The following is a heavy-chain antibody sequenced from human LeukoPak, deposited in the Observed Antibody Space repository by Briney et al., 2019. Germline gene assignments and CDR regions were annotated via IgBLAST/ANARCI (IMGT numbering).Heavy chain of an antibody. J-gene: IGHJ4*02. CDR2: IYYSGST. Sequence: SETLSLTCTVSGGSISSSSYYWGWIRQPPGKGLEWIGSIYYSGSTYYNPSLKSRVTISVDTSKNQFSLKLSSVTAADTAVYYCAISSGYYDLRYWGQGTLVTVSS. CDR3: AISSGYYDLRY. V-gene: IGHV4-39*01. CDR1: GGSISSSSYY. D-gene: IGHD3-22*01.